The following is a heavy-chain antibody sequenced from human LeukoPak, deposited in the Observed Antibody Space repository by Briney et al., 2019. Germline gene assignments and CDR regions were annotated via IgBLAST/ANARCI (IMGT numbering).Heavy chain of an antibody. CDR1: GYTFTSYD. D-gene: IGHD3-9*01. CDR3: AREGGGDILAGPSSALRVYYYGMDV. J-gene: IGHJ6*02. CDR2: MNPNSGNT. V-gene: IGHV1-8*01. Sequence: ASVKVSCKASGYTFTSYDINWVRQATGQGLEWMGWMNPNSGNTGYAQKFQGRVTMTRNTSISTAYMELSSLRSEDTAVYYCAREGGGDILAGPSSALRVYYYGMDVWGQGTTVTVSS.